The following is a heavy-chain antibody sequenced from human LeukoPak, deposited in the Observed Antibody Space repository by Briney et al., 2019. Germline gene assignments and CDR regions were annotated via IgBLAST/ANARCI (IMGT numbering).Heavy chain of an antibody. Sequence: GGSLRLSCVASGFTFSSYAMNWVRQAPGKGLEWVSLISGSGGNTYYADSVKGRFTISRDNSKNTLYLQMNSLRAEDTAVYYCAKDIGSYYDYWGQGILVTVSS. J-gene: IGHJ4*02. V-gene: IGHV3-23*01. CDR2: ISGSGGNT. D-gene: IGHD3-10*01. CDR3: AKDIGSYYDY. CDR1: GFTFSSYA.